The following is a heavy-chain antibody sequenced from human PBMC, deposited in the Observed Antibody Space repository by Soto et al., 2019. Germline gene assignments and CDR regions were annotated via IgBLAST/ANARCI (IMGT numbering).Heavy chain of an antibody. D-gene: IGHD3-22*01. J-gene: IGHJ4*02. CDR2: VYLTGSS. V-gene: IGHV4-39*01. Sequence: QLLESGPGLVKPSETLSLTCTVSSGSISTSHYYWVWIRQPPVEGLEWIGTVYLTGSSYYNPSLKSRLTMSVDTSKNQFSRKLSSVTAADTAVYYCARGHDRIGYYLLGDDYWGQGTLVTVSS. CDR1: SGSISTSHYY. CDR3: ARGHDRIGYYLLGDDY.